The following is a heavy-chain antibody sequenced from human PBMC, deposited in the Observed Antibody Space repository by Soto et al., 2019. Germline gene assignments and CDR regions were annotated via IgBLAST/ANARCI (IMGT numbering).Heavy chain of an antibody. Sequence: ASVKGSCKASGYTFTSYDINWVRQATGQGLECMGWMNPNSANTGYAQKFQGRVTLTRNTSISTAYMELSSMRSEDTAVYYCASGFLSAAGCDYYGMDVWG. CDR3: ASGFLSAAGCDYYGMDV. V-gene: IGHV1-8*01. J-gene: IGHJ6*02. D-gene: IGHD6-13*01. CDR1: GYTFTSYD. CDR2: MNPNSANT.